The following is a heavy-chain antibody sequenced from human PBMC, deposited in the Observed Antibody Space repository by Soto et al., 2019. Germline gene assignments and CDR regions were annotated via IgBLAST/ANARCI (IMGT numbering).Heavy chain of an antibody. J-gene: IGHJ4*02. Sequence: PWGSLRLSCLVSGISFDDYAMHWGRQVPGKGLEWVSGINWDSGDIGYADSVKGRFTISRDNAKNSLYLQMNSLKTEDTALYYCAKDTAPGFYDANGHLDYWGQGTPVTVSS. CDR1: GISFDDYA. V-gene: IGHV3-9*01. CDR2: INWDSGDI. D-gene: IGHD2-8*01. CDR3: AKDTAPGFYDANGHLDY.